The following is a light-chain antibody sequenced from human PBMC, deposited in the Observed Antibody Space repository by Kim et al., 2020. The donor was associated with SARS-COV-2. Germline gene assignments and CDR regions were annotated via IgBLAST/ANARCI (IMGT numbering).Light chain of an antibody. J-gene: IGKJ1*01. CDR2: GAS. CDR1: QAINNY. CDR3: QKSNTAPRT. Sequence: DIQMTQSPSSLSASVGDRVTITCRASQAINNYLAWYQQKPGEVPKLLIYGASTLHSGVPSRFSGSGSGTDFTLTISSLRPEDVATYYCQKSNTAPRTFGQGTKVDIK. V-gene: IGKV1-27*01.